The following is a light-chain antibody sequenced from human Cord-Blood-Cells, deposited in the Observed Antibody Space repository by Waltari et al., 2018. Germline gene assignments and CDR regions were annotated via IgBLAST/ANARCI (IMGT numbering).Light chain of an antibody. CDR2: KAS. J-gene: IGKJ2*01. CDR1: QSISSW. V-gene: IGKV1-5*03. Sequence: DIKMTQSPSTLSASVGDRVTLTCRASQSISSWLAWYQQKPRKAPKLLIYKASSLESGVPSRFSGSGSGTEFTLTISSLQPDDFATYYCQQYNSYSYTFGQGTKLEIK. CDR3: QQYNSYSYT.